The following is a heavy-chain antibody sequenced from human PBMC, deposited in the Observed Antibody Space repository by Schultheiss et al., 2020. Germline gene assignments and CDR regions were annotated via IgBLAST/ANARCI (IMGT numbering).Heavy chain of an antibody. CDR2: ISADGTST. D-gene: IGHD6-13*01. CDR1: GFTVSDYY. Sequence: GGSLRLSCTVSGFTVSDYYMDWVRQAPGTGLVWVSYISADGTSTGYADSVKDRFTISRDNAKNSLYLQMNSLRAEDTAVYYCTTARNSSWSDLYYYYGMDVWGKGTTVTVSS. J-gene: IGHJ6*04. CDR3: TTARNSSWSDLYYYYGMDV. V-gene: IGHV3-74*01.